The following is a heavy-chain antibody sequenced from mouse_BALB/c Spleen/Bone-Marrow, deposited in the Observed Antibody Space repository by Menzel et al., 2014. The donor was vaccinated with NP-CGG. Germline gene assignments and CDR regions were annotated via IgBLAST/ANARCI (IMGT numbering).Heavy chain of an antibody. Sequence: VKLVESGPGLVAPSQRLSITCTVSGFSLTGYGVSWVRQSPGKGLEWLGMIWGDGSTDYNSALKSRLSISKDNSKSQVFLKMNSLQTDDTARYYCARDSFLITRALDYWGQGTSVTVSS. CDR3: ARDSFLITRALDY. V-gene: IGHV2-6-7*01. D-gene: IGHD2-4*01. CDR1: GFSLTGYG. J-gene: IGHJ4*01. CDR2: IWGDGST.